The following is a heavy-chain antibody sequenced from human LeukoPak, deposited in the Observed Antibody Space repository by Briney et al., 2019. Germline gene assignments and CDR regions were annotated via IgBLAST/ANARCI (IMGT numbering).Heavy chain of an antibody. D-gene: IGHD2-15*01. Sequence: GGSLRLSCAASGFTFNMFWMTLVRQAPGKGLEWVANIKQDGSEENYGDSVKGRFTISRDNAKNSLYLQMNSLRAEDTAVYYCAKDEGSGTWHYWGQGTLVTVSS. V-gene: IGHV3-7*03. CDR1: GFTFNMFW. CDR3: AKDEGSGTWHY. CDR2: IKQDGSEE. J-gene: IGHJ4*02.